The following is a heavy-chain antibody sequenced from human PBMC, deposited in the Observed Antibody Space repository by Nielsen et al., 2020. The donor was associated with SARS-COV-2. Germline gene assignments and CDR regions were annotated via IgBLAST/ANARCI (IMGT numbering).Heavy chain of an antibody. CDR2: INLSGGST. J-gene: IGHJ6*02. Sequence: ASVKVSCKASGYTFTSYYMHWVRQAPGQGLEWMGIINLSGGSTNYAQKFQGRVTMTRDTSTSTVYMELSSLRSEDTAVYYCARDTGVPAATHYGMDVWGQGTTVTVSS. V-gene: IGHV1-46*01. CDR1: GYTFTSYY. D-gene: IGHD2-2*01. CDR3: ARDTGVPAATHYGMDV.